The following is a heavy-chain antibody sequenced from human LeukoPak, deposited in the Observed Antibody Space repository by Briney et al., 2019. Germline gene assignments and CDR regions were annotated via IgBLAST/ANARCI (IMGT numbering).Heavy chain of an antibody. Sequence: SETLSLTCTVSGGSISSYYWSWIRQPPGKGLEWIGYIYYSGSTNYNPSLKSRVTISVDTSKNQFSLKLSSVTAADTAVYYCARVHLGIHWFDPWGQGTLVTVSS. D-gene: IGHD1-1*01. J-gene: IGHJ5*02. CDR3: ARVHLGIHWFDP. CDR2: IYYSGST. V-gene: IGHV4-59*08. CDR1: GGSISSYY.